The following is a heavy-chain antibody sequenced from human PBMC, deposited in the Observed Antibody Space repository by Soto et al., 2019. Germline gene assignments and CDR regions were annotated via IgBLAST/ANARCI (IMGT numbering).Heavy chain of an antibody. D-gene: IGHD2-15*01. J-gene: IGHJ4*02. Sequence: SETLSLTCAVYGGSFSDYYWSWIRQPPGKGLEWIGEINHSGSTNYNPSLKSRVTISVDTSKNQFSLKLSSVTAADTAVYYCARGLATPLPYWGQGTLVTVSS. CDR3: ARGLATPLPY. V-gene: IGHV4-34*01. CDR2: INHSGST. CDR1: GGSFSDYY.